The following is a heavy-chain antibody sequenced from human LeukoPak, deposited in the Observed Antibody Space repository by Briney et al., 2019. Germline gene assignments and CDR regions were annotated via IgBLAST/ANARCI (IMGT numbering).Heavy chain of an antibody. D-gene: IGHD6-13*01. V-gene: IGHV4-61*05. Sequence: SETLSLTCTVSGDSISSSSYSWGWIRQPPGKGLEWIGYIYYSGSTNYNPSLKSRVTISVDTSKNQFSLKLSSVTAADTAVYYCARAVGSWFDYWGQGTLVTVSS. CDR3: ARAVGSWFDY. J-gene: IGHJ4*02. CDR1: GDSISSSSYS. CDR2: IYYSGST.